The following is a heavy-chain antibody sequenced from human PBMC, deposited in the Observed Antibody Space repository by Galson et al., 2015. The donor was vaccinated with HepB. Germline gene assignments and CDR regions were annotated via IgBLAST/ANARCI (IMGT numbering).Heavy chain of an antibody. CDR2: INSDGSTT. V-gene: IGHV3-74*01. CDR3: TRENYYRLDV. CDR1: GFTFSDYW. Sequence: SLRLSCAASGFTFSDYWMRWVRQAPGKGLMWVSHINSDGSTTTYADSVKGRFTISRDNAKNTLYLQMNSLSAEGTAVYYCTRENYYRLDVWGQGTTVTVSS. J-gene: IGHJ6*02.